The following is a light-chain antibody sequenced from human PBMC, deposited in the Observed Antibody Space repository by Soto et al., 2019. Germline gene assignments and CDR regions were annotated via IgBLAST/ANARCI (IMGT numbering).Light chain of an antibody. CDR2: LRS. CDR1: ASILHRNGYNY. J-gene: IGKJ1*01. V-gene: IGKV2-28*01. CDR3: TQAALIPPP. Sequence: EIVMTESGAGPLDSNGEPATISCRCSASILHRNGYNYLHWYLQNPRQAPHLLIYLRSTLPSGVPGRFRGSGSGTYFTLKISRVEPEDAALNSSTQAALIPPPFAQGTKLGIK.